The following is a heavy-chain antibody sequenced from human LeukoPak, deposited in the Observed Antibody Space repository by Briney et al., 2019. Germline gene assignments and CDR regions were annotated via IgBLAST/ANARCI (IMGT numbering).Heavy chain of an antibody. Sequence: SETLSLTCGVYGGSFNDYYWTWIRQSPGMGLEWIGEIIHSGRTNYSPSLTSRLTISVDTSTNQFSLELSSVTAADTAVYYCARGILVRVYAAFDYWSQGTLVTVSS. J-gene: IGHJ4*02. V-gene: IGHV4-34*01. CDR1: GGSFNDYY. CDR3: ARGILVRVYAAFDY. D-gene: IGHD2-8*01. CDR2: IIHSGRT.